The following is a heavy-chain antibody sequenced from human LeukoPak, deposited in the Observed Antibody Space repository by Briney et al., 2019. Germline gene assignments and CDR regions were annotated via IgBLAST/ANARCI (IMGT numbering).Heavy chain of an antibody. CDR1: GFIFSSHG. CDR2: INWNGGST. Sequence: GGSLRLSCAASGFIFSSHGMNWVRQAPGKGLEWVSGINWNGGSTGYADSVKGRFTISRDNAKNSLYLQMNSLRAEDTALYYCARDHDAFDIWGQGTMVTVSS. CDR3: ARDHDAFDI. V-gene: IGHV3-20*04. J-gene: IGHJ3*02.